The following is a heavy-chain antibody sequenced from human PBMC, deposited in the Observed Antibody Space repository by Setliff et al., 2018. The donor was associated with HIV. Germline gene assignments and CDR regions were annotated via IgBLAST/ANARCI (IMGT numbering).Heavy chain of an antibody. CDR3: ARSPVTGTGSFDV. V-gene: IGHV1-18*01. Sequence: ASVKVSCKASDYTFTSYGINWVRQAPGQGLEWMGRISAYNGHTKYAQKFQGRVTMTTDTSTNTASLELRSLTSDDTAVYYCARSPVTGTGSFDVWGQGTMVTVSS. CDR2: ISAYNGHT. D-gene: IGHD6-19*01. CDR1: DYTFTSYG. J-gene: IGHJ3*01.